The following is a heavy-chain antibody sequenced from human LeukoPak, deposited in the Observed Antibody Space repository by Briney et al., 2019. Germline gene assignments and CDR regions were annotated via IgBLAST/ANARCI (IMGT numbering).Heavy chain of an antibody. CDR1: GFIFSDYY. D-gene: IGHD3-9*01. CDR3: ARVGLDNTGWHINWFEP. V-gene: IGHV3-11*01. J-gene: IGHJ5*02. CDR2: ITTNGAST. Sequence: GGSLRLSCAAPGFIFSDYYMTWIRQAPGKGLEWISYITTNGASTYYATSVKGRFTISRDNAQNSLFLQMNSLRVEDTAIYYCARVGLDNTGWHINWFEPWCQGTLVTVSS.